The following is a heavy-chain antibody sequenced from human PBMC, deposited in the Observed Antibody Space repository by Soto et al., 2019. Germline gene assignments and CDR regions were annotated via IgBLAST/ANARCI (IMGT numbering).Heavy chain of an antibody. Sequence: QVQLVESGGGVVQPGRSLRLSCAASGFTFSSYAMHWVRQAPGKGLEWVAVISYDGSNKYYADSVKGRFTISRDNSKNTLSLQMNSRSAEDTAVYYCASGQRIVVVSTPAGRWGQGTLVTVAS. D-gene: IGHD3-22*01. J-gene: IGHJ4*02. CDR3: ASGQRIVVVSTPAGR. V-gene: IGHV3-30-3*01. CDR2: ISYDGSNK. CDR1: GFTFSSYA.